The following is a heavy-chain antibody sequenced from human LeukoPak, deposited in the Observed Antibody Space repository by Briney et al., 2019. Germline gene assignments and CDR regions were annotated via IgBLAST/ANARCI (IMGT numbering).Heavy chain of an antibody. V-gene: IGHV3-23*01. D-gene: IGHD2-2*01. CDR3: AKDRLYCSSTSCHYWFDP. CDR2: ISGSGGST. J-gene: IGHJ5*02. Sequence: GGSLRLSCAASGFTFSTYAVNWVRQAPGKGLEWVSTISGSGGSTYYADSVKGRFTISRDNSKNTLYLQMNSLRAEDTAVYYCAKDRLYCSSTSCHYWFDPWGQGTLVTVSS. CDR1: GFTFSTYA.